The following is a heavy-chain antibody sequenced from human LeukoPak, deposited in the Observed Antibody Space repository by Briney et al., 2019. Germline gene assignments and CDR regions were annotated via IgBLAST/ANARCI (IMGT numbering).Heavy chain of an antibody. J-gene: IGHJ5*02. D-gene: IGHD3-10*01. CDR2: INGDGSTT. CDR3: ATVRSGSWDWFDP. V-gene: IGHV3-74*01. CDR1: GFTFSSYW. Sequence: GGSLRLSCAASGFTFSSYWMHWVRQAPGKGLVWVSRINGDGSTTTYVDSVKGRFTIYRDNAKNTVYLQMNSLRVEDTAVYYCATVRSGSWDWFDPWGQGTLVSVSS.